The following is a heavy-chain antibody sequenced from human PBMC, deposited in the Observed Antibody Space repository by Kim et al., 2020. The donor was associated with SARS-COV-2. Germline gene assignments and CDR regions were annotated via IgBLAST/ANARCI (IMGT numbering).Heavy chain of an antibody. D-gene: IGHD4-17*01. J-gene: IGHJ4*02. Sequence: GGSLRLSCAASGFTFSNAWMSWVRQAPGKGLEWVGRIKSKTDGGTTDYAAPVKGRFTTSRDDSKNTLYLQMNSLKTEDTAVYYCTTDYHGDSPFDYWGQGTLVTVSS. CDR1: GFTFSNAW. CDR3: TTDYHGDSPFDY. CDR2: IKSKTDGGTT. V-gene: IGHV3-15*01.